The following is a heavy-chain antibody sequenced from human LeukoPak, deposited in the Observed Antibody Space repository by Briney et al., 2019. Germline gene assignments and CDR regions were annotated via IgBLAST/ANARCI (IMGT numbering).Heavy chain of an antibody. Sequence: PSETLSLTCAVCGGSFSGYYWSWIRQPPGKGLEWIGEINNSGSTNYNPSLKSRVTISLDTSKNQFSLKLRSVTAADTAVYYCARGYASGSYWVYWGQGTLVTVSS. CDR1: GGSFSGYY. D-gene: IGHD3-10*01. V-gene: IGHV4-34*01. J-gene: IGHJ4*02. CDR2: INNSGST. CDR3: ARGYASGSYWVY.